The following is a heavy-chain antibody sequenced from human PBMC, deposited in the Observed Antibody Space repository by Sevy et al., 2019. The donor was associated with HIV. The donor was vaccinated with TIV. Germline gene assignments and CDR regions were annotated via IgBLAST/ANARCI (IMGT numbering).Heavy chain of an antibody. Sequence: SETLSLICTVSGGSISASNYDWGWIRQSPGMGLEWIGSMFYSGTTYFNPSLKSRVTTSVDTSKNQFSLKLNSVTAADTAVYYCARQGGIVDRAFDYWGQGTLVTVSS. J-gene: IGHJ4*02. CDR1: GGSISASNYD. V-gene: IGHV4-39*01. CDR2: MFYSGTT. CDR3: ARQGGIVDRAFDY. D-gene: IGHD2-21*01.